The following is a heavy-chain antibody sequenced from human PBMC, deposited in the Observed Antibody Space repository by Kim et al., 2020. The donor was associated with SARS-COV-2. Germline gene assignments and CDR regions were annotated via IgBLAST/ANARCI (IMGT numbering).Heavy chain of an antibody. D-gene: IGHD1-26*01. Sequence: GGSLRLSCAASGFTFSSYEMNWVRQAPGKGLEWVSYISSSGSTIYYADSVKGRFTISRDNAKNSLYLQMNSLRAEDTAVYYCARGLVGATLAYYYYYGMDVWGQGTTVTVSS. CDR1: GFTFSSYE. CDR2: ISSSGSTI. J-gene: IGHJ6*02. V-gene: IGHV3-48*03. CDR3: ARGLVGATLAYYYYYGMDV.